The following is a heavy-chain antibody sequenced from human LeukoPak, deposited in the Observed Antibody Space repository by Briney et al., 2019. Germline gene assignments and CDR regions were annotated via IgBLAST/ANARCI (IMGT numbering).Heavy chain of an antibody. D-gene: IGHD1-14*01. J-gene: IGHJ3*02. CDR2: INAADSDT. CDR3: ARLSPIRMPDCXDI. CDR1: GYTFTTYW. Sequence: PGESLKISCRGSGYTFTTYWIGWVRQMPGKGLEWMGIINAADSDTRYSPSFQGQVTISADKSLSTAYLQWTSLKTSDTPIYYCARLSPIRMPDCXDIWGQGTMVTVSS. V-gene: IGHV5-51*01.